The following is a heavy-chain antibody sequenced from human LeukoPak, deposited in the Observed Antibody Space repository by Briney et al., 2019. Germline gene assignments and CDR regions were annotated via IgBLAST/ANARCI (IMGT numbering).Heavy chain of an antibody. V-gene: IGHV3-23*01. CDR3: AKGYCSSTSCYHDAFDI. CDR1: GFTFSSYA. Sequence: GGSLRLSCAASGFTFSSYAMSWVRQAPGKGLEWVSAISGSGGSTYYADSVKGRFTISRDNSMNTLYLQMNSLRAEDTAVYYCAKGYCSSTSCYHDAFDIWGQGTMVTVSS. CDR2: ISGSGGST. J-gene: IGHJ3*02. D-gene: IGHD2-2*01.